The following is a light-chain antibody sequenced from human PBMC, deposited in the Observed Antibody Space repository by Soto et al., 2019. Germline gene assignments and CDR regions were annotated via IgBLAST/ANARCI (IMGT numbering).Light chain of an antibody. CDR3: QQYGSSGT. CDR1: QSVSSSY. J-gene: IGKJ1*01. V-gene: IGKV3-20*01. Sequence: EIVLTQSPGTLSLSPGERATLSCRASQSVSSSYLAWYQQKPGQAPRLLIYGASNRATGIPDRFSGRGSGTDFTLTISRLEPEDFAVYYCQQYGSSGTFGQGTKV. CDR2: GAS.